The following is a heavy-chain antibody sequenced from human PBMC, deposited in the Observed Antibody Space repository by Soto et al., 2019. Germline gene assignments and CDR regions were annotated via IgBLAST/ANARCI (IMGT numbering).Heavy chain of an antibody. CDR1: GFTFVGYA. CDR2: ISGSGGST. J-gene: IGHJ4*02. Sequence: GGSLRLWWAAAGFTFVGYAGSWVRQAPGKGLEWVSAISGSGGSTYYADSVKGRFTISRDNSKNTLYLQMNSLRAEDTAVYYCAKDSRYSSGCADYWGQGTLVTVSS. V-gene: IGHV3-23*01. CDR3: AKDSRYSSGCADY. D-gene: IGHD6-19*01.